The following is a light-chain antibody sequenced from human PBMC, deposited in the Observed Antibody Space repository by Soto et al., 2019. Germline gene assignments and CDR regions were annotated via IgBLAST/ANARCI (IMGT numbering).Light chain of an antibody. Sequence: QSVLTQPPSVSGAPGQRVTLSCTGGSSNIGAGYDVHWYQQLPGTAPKLLIYVNTDRPSGVPDRFSGSKSGTSSSLAITGLQAEDEADYYCQSYDSRLSGYVFGTGTKLTVL. J-gene: IGLJ1*01. V-gene: IGLV1-40*01. CDR3: QSYDSRLSGYV. CDR2: VNT. CDR1: SSNIGAGYD.